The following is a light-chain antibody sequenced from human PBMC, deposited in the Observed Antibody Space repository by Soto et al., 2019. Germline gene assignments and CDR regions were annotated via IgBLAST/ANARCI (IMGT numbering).Light chain of an antibody. CDR2: EVS. Sequence: QSVLTQPASVSGSPGQSITISCTGTSSDVGGYNYVSWYQQHPGKAPKLMIYEVSNRPSGVSNRFSGSKSGNTASLTISGLQAGDEADYYCSSYTSSSTLVFGTGTKLTVL. J-gene: IGLJ1*01. V-gene: IGLV2-14*01. CDR1: SSDVGGYNY. CDR3: SSYTSSSTLV.